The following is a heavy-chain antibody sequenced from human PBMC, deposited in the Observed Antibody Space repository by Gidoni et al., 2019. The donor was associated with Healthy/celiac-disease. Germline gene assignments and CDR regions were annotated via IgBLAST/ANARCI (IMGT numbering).Heavy chain of an antibody. D-gene: IGHD6-13*01. CDR2: INSDGSST. CDR1: GFTFSRYW. Sequence: EVQLVESGGGLVQPGGSLRLSCAASGFTFSRYWMHWVRQAPGKGLVWVSRINSDGSSTSYADSVKGRFTISRDNAKNTLYLQMNSLRAEDTAVYYCARGPPRGAAAGQRVYWGQGTLVTVSS. V-gene: IGHV3-74*01. CDR3: ARGPPRGAAAGQRVY. J-gene: IGHJ4*02.